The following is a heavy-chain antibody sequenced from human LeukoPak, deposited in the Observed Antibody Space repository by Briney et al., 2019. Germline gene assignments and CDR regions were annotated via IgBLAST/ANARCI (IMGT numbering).Heavy chain of an antibody. J-gene: IGHJ4*02. Sequence: ASVKVSCKASGYTFTSYYMHWVRQAPGEGLEWMGIINPSGGSTSYAQKFQGRVTMTRDMSTSTVYMELSSLRSEDTAVYYCARTPEFSTSFYYFDYWGQGTLVTVSS. CDR3: ARTPEFSTSFYYFDY. CDR1: GYTFTSYY. CDR2: INPSGGST. D-gene: IGHD2-2*01. V-gene: IGHV1-46*01.